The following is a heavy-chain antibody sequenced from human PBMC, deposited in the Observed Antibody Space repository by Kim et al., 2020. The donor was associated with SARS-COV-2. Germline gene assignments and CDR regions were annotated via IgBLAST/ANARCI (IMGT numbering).Heavy chain of an antibody. J-gene: IGHJ3*02. V-gene: IGHV1-18*01. Sequence: NYAQKRQGRVTMTTDTSTSTAYMELRSLRSDDTAVYYCAIETNYSYAFDIWGQGTMVTVSS. D-gene: IGHD2-15*01. CDR3: AIETNYSYAFDI.